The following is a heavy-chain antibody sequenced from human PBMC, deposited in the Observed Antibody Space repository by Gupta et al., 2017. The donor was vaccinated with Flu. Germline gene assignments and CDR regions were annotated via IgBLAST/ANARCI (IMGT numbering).Heavy chain of an antibody. J-gene: IGHJ4*02. Sequence: EVQLLESGGGLVQPGGSLRLSCTASGFTFRRYAMSGVRQAAGKGLEGVSAISGSGGSTYYADSVKGRFTISRDNSKNTLYLQMNSLRAEDTAVYYCAKVSVSVSLSRGDADYWGQGTLVTVSS. D-gene: IGHD1-20*01. CDR2: ISGSGGST. V-gene: IGHV3-23*01. CDR1: GFTFRRYA. CDR3: AKVSVSVSLSRGDADY.